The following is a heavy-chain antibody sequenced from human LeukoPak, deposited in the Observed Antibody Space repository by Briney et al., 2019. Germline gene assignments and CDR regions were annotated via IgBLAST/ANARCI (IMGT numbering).Heavy chain of an antibody. J-gene: IGHJ4*02. V-gene: IGHV3-21*01. D-gene: IGHD3-10*01. CDR1: GFTFSSYS. CDR3: ARGEYGSGSYHIDY. Sequence: GGSLRLSCAASGFTFSSYSMNWVRQAPGKGLEWVSFISSSSSYIYYADSVKGRFTISRDNAKNSLYLQMNSLRAVDTAVYYCARGEYGSGSYHIDYWGQGTLVTVSS. CDR2: ISSSSSYI.